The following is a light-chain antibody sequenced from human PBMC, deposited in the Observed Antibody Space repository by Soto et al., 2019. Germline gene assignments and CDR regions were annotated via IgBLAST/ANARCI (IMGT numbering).Light chain of an antibody. CDR2: GAS. V-gene: IGKV3-20*01. CDR3: HQYGSSPRT. J-gene: IGKJ1*01. Sequence: EIWFTQVPGTRSLSPGERATLCCTASQSFNSNCLAWYQQEPGQAPRLLIYGASTRATGIPDRFSGSGSGTDFTLTISRLEPEDFAVYYCHQYGSSPRTFGPGTKVDIK. CDR1: QSFNSNC.